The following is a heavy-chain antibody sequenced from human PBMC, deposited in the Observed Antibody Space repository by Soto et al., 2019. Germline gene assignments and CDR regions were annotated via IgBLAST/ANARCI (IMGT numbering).Heavy chain of an antibody. Sequence: ASVKVSCKASGGTFSNYAISWVRQAPGQGLEWMGGIIPIFGTANYAQKFQGRVTITADESTSTAYMELSSLRSEDTAVYYCARSLPYYYGSGSSPYYYYYGMDVWGQGTTVTVSS. D-gene: IGHD3-10*01. CDR1: GGTFSNYA. V-gene: IGHV1-69*13. CDR3: ARSLPYYYGSGSSPYYYYYGMDV. J-gene: IGHJ6*02. CDR2: IIPIFGTA.